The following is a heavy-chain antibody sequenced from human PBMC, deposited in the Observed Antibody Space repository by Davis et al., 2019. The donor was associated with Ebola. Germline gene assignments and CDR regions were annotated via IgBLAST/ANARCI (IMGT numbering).Heavy chain of an antibody. D-gene: IGHD2-2*01. CDR2: IYYSGST. V-gene: IGHV4-39*01. J-gene: IGHJ4*02. CDR1: GGSISSSSYY. Sequence: MPSETLSLTCTVSGGSISSSSYYWGWIRQPPGKGLEWIGSIYYSGSTYYNPSLKSRVTISVDTSKNQFSLKLSSVTAADTAVYYCAKGDQLAAWGQGTLVTVSS. CDR3: AKGDQLAA.